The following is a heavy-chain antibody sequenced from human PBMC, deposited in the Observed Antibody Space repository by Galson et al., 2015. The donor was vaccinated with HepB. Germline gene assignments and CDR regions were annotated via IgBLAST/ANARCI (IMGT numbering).Heavy chain of an antibody. CDR3: ARKRGYCSSTSCYGYGNPFDP. J-gene: IGHJ5*02. CDR2: INTNTGNP. Sequence: SVKVSCKASGYTFTSYAMNWVRQAPGQGLEWMGWINTNTGNPTYAQGFTGRFVFSLDTSVSTAYLQISSLKAEDTAVYYCARKRGYCSSTSCYGYGNPFDPWGQGTLVTVSS. D-gene: IGHD2-2*01. CDR1: GYTFTSYA. V-gene: IGHV7-4-1*02.